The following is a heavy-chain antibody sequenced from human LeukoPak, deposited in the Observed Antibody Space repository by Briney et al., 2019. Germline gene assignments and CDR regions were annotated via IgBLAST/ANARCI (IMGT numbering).Heavy chain of an antibody. CDR3: ARRPGYYYDSSDAFDI. Sequence: SVKVSCKASGGTFSSYAISWVRQAPGQGLEWMGGIIPIFGTANYAQKFQGRVTITTDESTSTAYMELSSLRSDDTAVYYCARRPGYYYDSSDAFDIWGQGTMVTVSS. CDR2: IIPIFGTA. J-gene: IGHJ3*02. V-gene: IGHV1-69*05. CDR1: GGTFSSYA. D-gene: IGHD3-22*01.